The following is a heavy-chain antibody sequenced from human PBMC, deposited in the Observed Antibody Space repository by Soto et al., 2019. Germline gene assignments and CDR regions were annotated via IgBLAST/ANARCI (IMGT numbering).Heavy chain of an antibody. D-gene: IGHD5-18*01. J-gene: IGHJ3*02. V-gene: IGHV3-13*01. CDR2: IGTAGDT. CDR3: AREGHIQDACDI. Sequence: GGSLRLSCAASGFTFSSYDMHWVRQATGKGLEWVSAIGTAGDTYYPGSVKGRFTISRENAKNSLYLQMNSLRAGDTAVYYCAREGHIQDACDIWGQGTMVTVSS. CDR1: GFTFSSYD.